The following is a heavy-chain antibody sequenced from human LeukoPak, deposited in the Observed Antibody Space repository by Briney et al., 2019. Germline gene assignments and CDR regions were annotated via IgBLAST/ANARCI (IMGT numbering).Heavy chain of an antibody. CDR2: ISGSGGRT. CDR3: AKGNQNMAVGNGVNWFDP. CDR1: GFTFSSYA. V-gene: IGHV3-23*01. J-gene: IGHJ5*02. D-gene: IGHD6-19*01. Sequence: GGSLRLSCAASGFTFSSYAMTWVRQAPGKGLKWVSVISGSGGRTYYADSVKGRFTISRDNSKNTLYLQMNSLRAEDTAVYYCAKGNQNMAVGNGVNWFDPWGQGTLVTVSS.